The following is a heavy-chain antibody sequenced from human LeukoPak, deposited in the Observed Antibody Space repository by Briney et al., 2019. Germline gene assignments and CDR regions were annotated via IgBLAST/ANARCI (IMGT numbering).Heavy chain of an antibody. Sequence: GASVKVSCKTSGYTLTSYMISWVRQAPGQGLEWMGWISGYSGNTNYAQKFQGRVTMTTDTSTSTAYMELRSLRSDDTAVYYCARRYYYDSSGYDDCWGQGTLVTVSS. CDR3: ARRYYYDSSGYDDC. CDR2: ISGYSGNT. CDR1: GYTLTSYM. J-gene: IGHJ4*02. V-gene: IGHV1-18*01. D-gene: IGHD3-22*01.